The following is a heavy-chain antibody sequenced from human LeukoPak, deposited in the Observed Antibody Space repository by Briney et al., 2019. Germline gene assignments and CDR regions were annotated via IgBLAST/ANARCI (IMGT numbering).Heavy chain of an antibody. V-gene: IGHV1-24*01. J-gene: IGHJ4*02. Sequence: ASVKVSCKVSGYTLTELSMHWVRQAPGKGLEWMGGFDPEDGETIYAQKFQGRVTMTEDTSTDTAYMELSSLRSEETAVYYCARAYYDILTEGDRDFDYWGQGTLVTVSS. CDR2: FDPEDGET. CDR3: ARAYYDILTEGDRDFDY. D-gene: IGHD3-9*01. CDR1: GYTLTELS.